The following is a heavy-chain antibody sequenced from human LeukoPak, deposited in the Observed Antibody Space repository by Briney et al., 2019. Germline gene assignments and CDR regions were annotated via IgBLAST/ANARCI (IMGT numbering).Heavy chain of an antibody. D-gene: IGHD4-17*01. V-gene: IGHV1-69*13. Sequence: EASVKVSCKASGGTFSSYAISWVRQAPGQGLEWMGGIIPIFGTANSAKKFQGRVTITADESTSTAYMELSSLRSEDTAVYYCARGPSHYGDYNYFDYWGQGTLVTVSS. J-gene: IGHJ4*02. CDR3: ARGPSHYGDYNYFDY. CDR2: IIPIFGTA. CDR1: GGTFSSYA.